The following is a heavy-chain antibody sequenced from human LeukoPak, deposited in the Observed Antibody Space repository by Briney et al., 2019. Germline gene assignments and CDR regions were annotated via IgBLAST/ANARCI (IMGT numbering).Heavy chain of an antibody. D-gene: IGHD4-17*01. V-gene: IGHV1-2*02. CDR2: MNPNRGGS. CDR3: AREFDYDISDY. J-gene: IGHJ4*02. CDR1: GYTFTGYY. Sequence: ASVKVSCKASGYTFTGYYMHWVRQAPGQGLEWMEWMNPNRGGSHYAHKSQGRVTMTRDTSISTAYMELSRLRSDDTAVYYCAREFDYDISDYWGQRTLVTVSS.